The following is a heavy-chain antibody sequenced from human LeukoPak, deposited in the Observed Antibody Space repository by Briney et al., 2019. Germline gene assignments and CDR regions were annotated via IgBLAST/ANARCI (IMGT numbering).Heavy chain of an antibody. CDR3: ARDRAAPDFWSGYYRPHYYGMDV. Sequence: GGSLRLSCAASGFTFSSYAMRWVRQAPGKGLEWVAVISYDGSNKYYADSVKGRFTISRDNSKNTLYLQMNSLRAEDTAVHYCARDRAAPDFWSGYYRPHYYGMDVWGQGTTVTVSS. CDR2: ISYDGSNK. CDR1: GFTFSSYA. J-gene: IGHJ6*02. D-gene: IGHD3-3*01. V-gene: IGHV3-30-3*01.